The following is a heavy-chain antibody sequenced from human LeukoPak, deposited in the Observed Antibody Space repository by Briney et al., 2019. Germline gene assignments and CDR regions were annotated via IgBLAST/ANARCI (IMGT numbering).Heavy chain of an antibody. D-gene: IGHD6-19*01. J-gene: IGHJ4*02. CDR1: GGSISSYY. V-gene: IGHV4-4*07. CDR3: ARIYSRGWSLDY. Sequence: PSETLSLTCTVSGGSISSYYWTWLRQSAGKGLEWVGRMYTSGSSKYSPSFESRVTMSGDASKNQFSLRLNCVTAADTAIYYCARIYSRGWSLDYWGPGTLVTVSS. CDR2: MYTSGSS.